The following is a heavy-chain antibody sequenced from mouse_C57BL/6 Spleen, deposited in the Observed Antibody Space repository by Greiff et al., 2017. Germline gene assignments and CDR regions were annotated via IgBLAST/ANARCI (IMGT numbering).Heavy chain of an antibody. J-gene: IGHJ4*01. CDR2: INPNYGTT. Sequence: EVQLQESGPELVKPGASVKLSCKASGYSFTDYNMNWVKQSNGTSLEWIGVINPNYGTTSYNQKFKGKATLTVDQSSSTAYMQRNSLTSEDSAVYYCARRGITYYAMDYWGQGTSVTVSS. CDR3: ARRGITYYAMDY. D-gene: IGHD2-4*01. V-gene: IGHV1-39*01. CDR1: GYSFTDYN.